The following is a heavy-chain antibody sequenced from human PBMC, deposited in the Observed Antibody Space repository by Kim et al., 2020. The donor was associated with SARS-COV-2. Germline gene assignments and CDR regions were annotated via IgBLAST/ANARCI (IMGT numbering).Heavy chain of an antibody. CDR2: IYSGGST. J-gene: IGHJ4*02. CDR3: ASLRG. V-gene: IGHV3-66*01. D-gene: IGHD3-3*01. Sequence: IYSGGSTYDADSVKGRFTISRDNSKNTLYLQMNSLRAEDTAVYYCASLRGWGQGTLVTVSS.